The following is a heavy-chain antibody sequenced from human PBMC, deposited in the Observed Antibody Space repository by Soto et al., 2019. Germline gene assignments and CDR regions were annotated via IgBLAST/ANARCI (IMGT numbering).Heavy chain of an antibody. J-gene: IGHJ4*02. CDR2: IYYSGST. CDR1: GGSISSYY. CDR3: ARHSNEYRKSLDY. D-gene: IGHD1-1*01. V-gene: IGHV4-59*08. Sequence: SETLSLTCTVSGGSISSYYWSWIRQPPGKGLEWIGYIYYSGSTNYNPSLKSRVTISVDTSKNQFSLKLSSVTAADTAVYYCARHSNEYRKSLDYWGQGTLVTVSS.